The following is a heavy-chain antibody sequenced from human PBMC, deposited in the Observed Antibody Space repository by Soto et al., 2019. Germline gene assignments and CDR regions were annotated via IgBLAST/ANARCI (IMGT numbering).Heavy chain of an antibody. CDR2: ISSSSSYI. Sequence: GGSLRLSCAASGFTFSSYSMNWVRQAPGKGLEWVSSISSSSSYIYYADSVKGRFTISRDNAKNSLYLQMNSLRAEDTAVYYCARGRYDFWSGYYDYYYYYMDVWGKGTTVTVSS. CDR3: ARGRYDFWSGYYDYYYYYMDV. D-gene: IGHD3-3*01. CDR1: GFTFSSYS. V-gene: IGHV3-21*01. J-gene: IGHJ6*03.